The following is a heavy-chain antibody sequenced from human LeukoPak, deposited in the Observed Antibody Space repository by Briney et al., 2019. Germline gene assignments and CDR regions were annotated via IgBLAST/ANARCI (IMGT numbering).Heavy chain of an antibody. CDR3: ARGGAGAGTALGY. CDR2: INTDGSST. D-gene: IGHD6-13*01. Sequence: TGGSLRLSCAASGFTFSSYWMHWVRQAPGKGLVWVSRINTDGSSTSYADSVKGRFTISRDNAKNTLYLQMNSLRAEDTAVYYCARGGAGAGTALGYWGQGTLVTVSS. V-gene: IGHV3-74*01. J-gene: IGHJ4*02. CDR1: GFTFSSYW.